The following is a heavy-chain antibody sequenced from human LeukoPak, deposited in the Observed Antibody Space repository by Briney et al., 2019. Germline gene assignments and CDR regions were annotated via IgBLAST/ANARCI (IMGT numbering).Heavy chain of an antibody. V-gene: IGHV3-23*01. D-gene: IGHD3-3*01. CDR2: ISGSGGST. Sequence: GGSLRLSCAASGFTFSSYAMSWVRQAPGKGLEWVSAISGSGGSTYYADSVKGWFTISRDNSKNTLYLQMNSLRAEDTAVYYCAKDLAITIFGVVSNFDYWGQGTLVTVSS. CDR1: GFTFSSYA. J-gene: IGHJ4*02. CDR3: AKDLAITIFGVVSNFDY.